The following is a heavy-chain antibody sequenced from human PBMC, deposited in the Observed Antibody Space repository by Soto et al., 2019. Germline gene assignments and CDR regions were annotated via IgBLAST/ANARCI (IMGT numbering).Heavy chain of an antibody. D-gene: IGHD3-16*01. CDR2: INHSGST. CDR3: ARGRRNAGRYYYYGMDV. CDR1: GGSFSGYY. J-gene: IGHJ6*02. V-gene: IGHV4-34*01. Sequence: SETLSLTCAVYGGSFSGYYWSWIRQPPGKGLEWIGEINHSGSTNYNPSLKSRVTISVDTSKNQFSLKLSSVTAADTAVYYCARGRRNAGRYYYYGMDVWGQGTTVTVSS.